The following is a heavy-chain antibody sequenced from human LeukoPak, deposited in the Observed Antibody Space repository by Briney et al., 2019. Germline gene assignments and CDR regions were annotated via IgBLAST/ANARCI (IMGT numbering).Heavy chain of an antibody. CDR3: ARVEDPGGYSDLDDY. Sequence: ASVKVTFKSSGYTFTSYGFSWVRQAPAQGRDWMGGIYVYNGNTNYAQKLQGRVTMTTDKSTSTAYMELRSRRSDDTAVYYCARVEDPGGYSDLDDYWGQGTLVTVSS. D-gene: IGHD3-9*01. V-gene: IGHV1-18*01. CDR2: IYVYNGNT. J-gene: IGHJ4*02. CDR1: GYTFTSYG.